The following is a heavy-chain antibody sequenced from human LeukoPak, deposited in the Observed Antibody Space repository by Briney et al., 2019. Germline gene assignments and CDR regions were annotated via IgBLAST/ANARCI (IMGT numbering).Heavy chain of an antibody. CDR1: GGSISSYY. D-gene: IGHD1-26*01. Sequence: PSETLSLTCTVSGGSISSYYWSWIRQPPGKGPEWIGYIYYSGSTNYNPSLTSRVTISVDTSKNQFSLKLSSVTAADTAVYYCARAPSVGATSYFDYWGQGTLVTVSS. V-gene: IGHV4-59*01. J-gene: IGHJ4*02. CDR3: ARAPSVGATSYFDY. CDR2: IYYSGST.